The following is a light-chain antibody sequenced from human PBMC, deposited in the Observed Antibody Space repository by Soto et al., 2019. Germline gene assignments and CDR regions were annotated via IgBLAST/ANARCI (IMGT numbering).Light chain of an antibody. Sequence: EIVLTQSPGTLSLSPGERATLSCRASQSVSSSYLARYQQKPGQAPRLLIYGASSRATGIPDRFSGSGSGTEFTLTISRLEPEDFAVYYCQQYCSSPRTFGQGTKVEIK. CDR3: QQYCSSPRT. J-gene: IGKJ1*01. CDR1: QSVSSSY. CDR2: GAS. V-gene: IGKV3-20*01.